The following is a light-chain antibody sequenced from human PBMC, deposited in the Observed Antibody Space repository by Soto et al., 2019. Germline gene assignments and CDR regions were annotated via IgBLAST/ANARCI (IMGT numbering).Light chain of an antibody. CDR1: QTISSW. V-gene: IGKV1-5*03. CDR3: QQLNSYPRT. J-gene: IGKJ1*01. Sequence: DIKMTQSPSTLSGTVGDRVTITCLASQTISSWLAWYQQKPGKAPKLLIYKASTLKSGVTSRFSGSGSWTEFTLTTSSLQPDDFATDYCQQLNSYPRTFGQGTKVDIK. CDR2: KAS.